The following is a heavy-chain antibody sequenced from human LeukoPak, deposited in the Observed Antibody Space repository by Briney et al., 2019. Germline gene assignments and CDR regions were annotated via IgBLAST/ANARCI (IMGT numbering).Heavy chain of an antibody. D-gene: IGHD4-17*01. CDR1: GFTFSSYA. CDR2: ISGSGGST. V-gene: IGHV3-23*01. J-gene: IGHJ4*02. CDR3: AKVSFGDRYCFDY. Sequence: GGSLRLSCAASGFTFSSYAMSWVRQAPGKGLEWVTDISGSGGSTDYADSVKGRFTISRDNSKNTLYLQMNSLSAEDTAVYYCAKVSFGDRYCFDYWGQGTLVTVSS.